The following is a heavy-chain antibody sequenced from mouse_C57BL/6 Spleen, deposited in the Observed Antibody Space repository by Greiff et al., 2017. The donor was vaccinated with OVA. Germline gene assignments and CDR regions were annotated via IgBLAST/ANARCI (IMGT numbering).Heavy chain of an antibody. V-gene: IGHV5-4*01. Sequence: EVKVVESGGGLVKPGGSLKLSCAASGFTFSSYAMSWVRQTPEKRLEWVATISDGGSYTYYPDNVKGRFTISRDNAKNNLYLQMSHLKSEDTAMYYCARENDGYYGYFDVWGTGTTVTVSS. J-gene: IGHJ1*03. CDR3: ARENDGYYGYFDV. CDR2: ISDGGSYT. CDR1: GFTFSSYA. D-gene: IGHD2-3*01.